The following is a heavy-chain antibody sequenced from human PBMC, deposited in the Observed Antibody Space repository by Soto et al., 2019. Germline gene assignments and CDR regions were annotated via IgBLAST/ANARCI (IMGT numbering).Heavy chain of an antibody. J-gene: IGHJ5*02. Sequence: SETLSLTCTVSGGSISSYYWSWIRQPPGKGLEWIGYIYYSGSTNYNPSLKSRVTISVDTSKNQFSLKLSSVTAADTAVYYCARALAGGTGSNWFDPWGQGTLVTVSS. CDR3: ARALAGGTGSNWFDP. CDR2: IYYSGST. D-gene: IGHD3-10*01. CDR1: GGSISSYY. V-gene: IGHV4-59*01.